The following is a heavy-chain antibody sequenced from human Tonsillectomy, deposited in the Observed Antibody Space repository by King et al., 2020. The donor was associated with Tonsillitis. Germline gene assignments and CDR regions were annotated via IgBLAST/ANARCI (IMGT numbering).Heavy chain of an antibody. CDR1: GFIFDDYA. D-gene: IGHD1-26*01. CDR3: AKDITGNYLRAFDI. Sequence: VQLVESGGGLVQPGRSLRLSCAVSGFIFDDYAMHWVRQVPGKGLEWVSGISWNSGTIGYADSVKGRFTISRDNAKNPLYLQMSSLRAEDTALYYCAKDITGNYLRAFDIWGQGTMVSVSS. J-gene: IGHJ3*02. CDR2: ISWNSGTI. V-gene: IGHV3-9*01.